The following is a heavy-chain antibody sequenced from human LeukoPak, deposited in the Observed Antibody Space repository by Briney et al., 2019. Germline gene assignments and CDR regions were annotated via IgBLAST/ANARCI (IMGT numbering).Heavy chain of an antibody. CDR2: ISGSGGNT. Sequence: GGSLRLSCAASGFTFSNYVMSWVRQAPGKGLEWVSAISGSGGNTYYADSVKGRFTVSRDNSKNTLYLQMNSLRAEDAAIYYCANEYSKGDIWGQGTMVTVSS. CDR3: ANEYSKGDI. J-gene: IGHJ3*02. CDR1: GFTFSNYV. V-gene: IGHV3-23*01. D-gene: IGHD4-11*01.